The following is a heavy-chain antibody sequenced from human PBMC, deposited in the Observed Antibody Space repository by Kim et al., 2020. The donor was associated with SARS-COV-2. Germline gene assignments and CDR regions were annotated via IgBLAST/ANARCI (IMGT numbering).Heavy chain of an antibody. V-gene: IGHV3-33*01. CDR3: ARGIYCSSTSCSHYYYYYGMDV. J-gene: IGHJ6*02. CDR2: IWYDGSNK. CDR1: GFTFSSYG. D-gene: IGHD2-2*01. Sequence: GRSLRLSCAASGFTFSSYGMHWVRQAPGKGLEWVAVIWYDGSNKYYADSVKGRFTISRDNSKNTLYLQMNSLRAEDTAVYYCARGIYCSSTSCSHYYYYYGMDVWGQGTTVTVSS.